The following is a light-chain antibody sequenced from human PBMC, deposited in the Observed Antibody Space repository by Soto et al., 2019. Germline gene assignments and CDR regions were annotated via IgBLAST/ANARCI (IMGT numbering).Light chain of an antibody. CDR3: SSYTSSSTSVV. Sequence: QSALTQPASVSGSPGQSITISCTGTTNDVGGYNYVSWYQQHPGKAPKLMIYEVSNWPSGVSNRFSGSKSGNTASLTISGLQAEDEADYYCSSYTSSSTSVVFGGGTKLTVL. CDR2: EVS. V-gene: IGLV2-14*01. CDR1: TNDVGGYNY. J-gene: IGLJ2*01.